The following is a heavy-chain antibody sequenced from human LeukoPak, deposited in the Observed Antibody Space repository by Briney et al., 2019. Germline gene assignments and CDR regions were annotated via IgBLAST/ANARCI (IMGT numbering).Heavy chain of an antibody. CDR3: THYYDGSGYYGAFDS. J-gene: IGHJ3*02. V-gene: IGHV3-73*01. Sequence: PGGSLRLSCAASGFTFSDSAVHWVRQASGKGLEWVGRIRSKAKSYATAHAASVKGRFTISRDDSETTAYLQMNSLKTEDTAVYYCTHYYDGSGYYGAFDSWGQGTMVTVSS. CDR1: GFTFSDSA. D-gene: IGHD3-22*01. CDR2: IRSKAKSYAT.